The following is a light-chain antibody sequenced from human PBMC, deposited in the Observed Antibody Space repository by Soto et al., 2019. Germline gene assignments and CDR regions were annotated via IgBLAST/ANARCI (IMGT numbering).Light chain of an antibody. V-gene: IGLV1-51*01. CDR3: ASWDDSLRAVI. CDR1: SSNIGNNY. Sequence: QSVLTQSPSVSAAPGQKVTISCSGSSSNIGNNYVSWYQQLPGTAPKLLIYDNNKRPSGIPDRFSGSKSGSSASLAISGLRSEDEAEYYCASWDDSLRAVIFGGGTKLTVL. J-gene: IGLJ2*01. CDR2: DNN.